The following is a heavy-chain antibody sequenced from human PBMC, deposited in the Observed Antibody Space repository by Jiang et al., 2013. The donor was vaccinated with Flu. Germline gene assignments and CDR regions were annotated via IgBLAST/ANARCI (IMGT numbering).Heavy chain of an antibody. V-gene: IGHV4-30-4*01. J-gene: IGHJ6*02. CDR1: GGSISSGDYY. CDR2: IYYSGST. D-gene: IGHD3-9*01. CDR3: ARKPTRDGIGGYYDILTRLTAQYYYYYGMDV. Sequence: GPGLVKPSQTLSLTCTVSGGSISSGDYYWSWIRQPPGKGLEWIGYIYYSGSTYYNPSLKSRVTISVDTSKNQFSLKLGSVTAADTAVYYCARKPTRDGIGGYYDILTRLTAQYYYYYGMDVWGQGTTVTVSS.